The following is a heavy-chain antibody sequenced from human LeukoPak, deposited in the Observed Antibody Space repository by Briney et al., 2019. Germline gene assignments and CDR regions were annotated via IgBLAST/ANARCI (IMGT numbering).Heavy chain of an antibody. Sequence: SVKVSCKASGGTFSSYAISWVRQAPGQGLEWMGRIIPIFGTANYADKLQGRVTITTDESTSTAYMELSSLRSEDTAVYYCARDPISYDILTGYYLSYWGQGTLVTASS. CDR2: IIPIFGTA. V-gene: IGHV1-69*05. J-gene: IGHJ4*02. D-gene: IGHD3-9*01. CDR3: ARDPISYDILTGYYLSY. CDR1: GGTFSSYA.